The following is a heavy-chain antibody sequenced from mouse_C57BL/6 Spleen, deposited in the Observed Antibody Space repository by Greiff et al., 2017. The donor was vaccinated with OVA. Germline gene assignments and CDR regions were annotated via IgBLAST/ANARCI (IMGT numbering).Heavy chain of an antibody. CDR1: GYTFTSYW. J-gene: IGHJ4*01. CDR2: IDPSDSYT. V-gene: IGHV1-50*01. Sequence: VQLQQPGAELVKPGASVKLSCKASGYTFTSYWMQWVKQRPGQGLEWIGEIDPSDSYTNYNQKFKGKATLTVDTSSSTAYMQLSSLTSEDSAVYYCARSPYYSNYRYAMDYWGQGTSVTVSS. CDR3: ARSPYYSNYRYAMDY. D-gene: IGHD2-5*01.